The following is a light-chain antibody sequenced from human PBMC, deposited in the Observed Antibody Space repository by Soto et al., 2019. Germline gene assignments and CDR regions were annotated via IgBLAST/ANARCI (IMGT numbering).Light chain of an antibody. V-gene: IGKV3-20*01. J-gene: IGKJ1*01. CDR2: GAS. Sequence: IVLTQSPATLSLSPGKRASLSCRASQSLTNNYLAWFQQKPGQAPRLLIYGASNRPTDIPDRFSGSGSGTDFSLTISRLEPEDFAVYYCHQYGILPRTFGQGTKVDIK. CDR1: QSLTNNY. CDR3: HQYGILPRT.